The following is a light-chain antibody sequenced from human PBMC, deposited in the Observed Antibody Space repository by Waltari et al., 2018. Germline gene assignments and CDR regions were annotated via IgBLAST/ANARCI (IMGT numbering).Light chain of an antibody. CDR2: GAS. J-gene: IGKJ1*01. CDR1: QSFSSSY. Sequence: ETVLTQSPGTLSLSPGERATLSCMASQSFSSSYLAWYQQKPGQAPRLLIYGASSRATGIPDRFSGSGSGTDFTLTISRLEPEDFAVYYCQQYGSSPRTFGQGTKVEIK. V-gene: IGKV3-20*01. CDR3: QQYGSSPRT.